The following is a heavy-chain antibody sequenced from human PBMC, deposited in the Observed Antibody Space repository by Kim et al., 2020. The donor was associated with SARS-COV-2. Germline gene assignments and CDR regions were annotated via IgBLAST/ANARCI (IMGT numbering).Heavy chain of an antibody. J-gene: IGHJ6*02. V-gene: IGHV1-8*01. CDR2: MNPNSGNT. Sequence: ASVKVSCKASGYTFTSYDINWVRQATGQGLEWMGWMNPNSGNTGYAQKFQGRVTMTRNTSISTAYMELSSLRSEDTAVYYCARVEVSSWGGWYSKGYYGMDVWGQGTTVTVSS. D-gene: IGHD6-19*01. CDR1: GYTFTSYD. CDR3: ARVEVSSWGGWYSKGYYGMDV.